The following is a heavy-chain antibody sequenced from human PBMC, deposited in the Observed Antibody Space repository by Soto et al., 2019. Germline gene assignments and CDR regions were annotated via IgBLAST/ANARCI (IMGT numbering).Heavy chain of an antibody. V-gene: IGHV4-59*01. Sequence: SETLSLTCTVSGGSISSYYWSWIRQPPGKGLEWIGYIYYSGSTNYNPSLKSRVTISVDTSKNQFSLKLSSVTAADTAVYYCARATDWFDPWGQGTLGTVSS. CDR1: GGSISSYY. CDR2: IYYSGST. CDR3: ARATDWFDP. J-gene: IGHJ5*02.